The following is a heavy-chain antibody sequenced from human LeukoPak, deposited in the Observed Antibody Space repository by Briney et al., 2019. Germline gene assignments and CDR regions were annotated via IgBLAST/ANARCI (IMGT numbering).Heavy chain of an antibody. J-gene: IGHJ4*02. Sequence: GGSLRLSCAASGFTFSSYAMSWVRQAPGKGLEWVSAISGSGGSTYYADSVKGRFTISRDNSKNTLYLQMNSLRAEDTAVYYCAKGPRRWIGELLFFDYWGQGTLVTVSS. CDR2: ISGSGGST. CDR3: AKGPRRWIGELLFFDY. D-gene: IGHD3-10*01. V-gene: IGHV3-23*01. CDR1: GFTFSSYA.